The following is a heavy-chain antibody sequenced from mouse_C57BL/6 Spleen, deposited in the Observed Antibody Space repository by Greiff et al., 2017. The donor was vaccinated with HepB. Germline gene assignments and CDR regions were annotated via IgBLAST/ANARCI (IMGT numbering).Heavy chain of an antibody. J-gene: IGHJ3*01. V-gene: IGHV1-15*01. CDR1: GYTFTDYE. CDR2: IDPETGGT. CDR3: TRWTSWFAY. Sequence: ESGAELVRPGASVTLSCKASGYTFTDYEMHWVKQTPVHGLEWIGAIDPETGGTAYNQKFKGKAILTADKSSSTAYMELRSLTSEDSAVYYCTRWTSWFAYWGQGTLVTVSA.